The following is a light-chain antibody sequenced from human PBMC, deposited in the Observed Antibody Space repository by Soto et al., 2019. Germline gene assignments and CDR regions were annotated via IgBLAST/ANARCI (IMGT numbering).Light chain of an antibody. J-gene: IGKJ2*01. Sequence: EIVLTQSPGTLSLYPGDRATLSCRASQSVSSSDLAWYQQKPGQAPRLLIYGASTGATGIPDRFSGSGSGTDFTLTISRLEPEDFAVYYCQQYGGSPLYTFGQGTKLEIK. CDR2: GAS. CDR3: QQYGGSPLYT. V-gene: IGKV3-20*01. CDR1: QSVSSSD.